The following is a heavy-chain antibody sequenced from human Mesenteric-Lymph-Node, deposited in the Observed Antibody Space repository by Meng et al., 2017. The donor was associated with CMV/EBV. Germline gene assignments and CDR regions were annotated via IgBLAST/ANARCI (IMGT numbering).Heavy chain of an antibody. CDR3: ARDPTNGSPTGFDY. J-gene: IGHJ4*02. CDR2: IYYTGRT. Sequence: SETLSLTCTVSGGSISSGGYYWSWIRQLPGKGLEWIGYIYYTGRTNYNPSLKSRVTISLDKSKNQLSLKLTSVTAADTAVYYCARDPTNGSPTGFDYWGQGTLVTVSS. CDR1: GGSISSGGYY. V-gene: IGHV4-61*08. D-gene: IGHD1-26*01.